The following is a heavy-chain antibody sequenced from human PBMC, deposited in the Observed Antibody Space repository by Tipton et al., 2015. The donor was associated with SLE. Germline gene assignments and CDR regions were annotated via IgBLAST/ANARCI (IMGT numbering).Heavy chain of an antibody. D-gene: IGHD6-19*01. J-gene: IGHJ3*02. V-gene: IGHV4-4*07. CDR3: ARRGWVDAFDI. Sequence: TLSLTCTVSGGAISTFYWIWIRQSAGKGLEWIGSIYSSGRTNYNPSLKSRVTMSVDTSRNQFSLKLTSVTAADTAVYYCARRGWVDAFDIWGQGTMVIVSS. CDR1: GGAISTFY. CDR2: IYSSGRT.